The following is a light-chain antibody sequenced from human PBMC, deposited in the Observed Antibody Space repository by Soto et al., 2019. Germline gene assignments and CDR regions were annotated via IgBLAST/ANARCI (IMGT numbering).Light chain of an antibody. CDR1: PSISNW. Sequence: DIQMTQSPSTLSASVGDRVPITCRASPSISNWLGLAWYQQKPGKAPKLLIYDASSLESGVPSRFSGSGSGTEFTLTISRLQTDDFATYDCQHYNSYSEAFGQGTKGDIK. CDR2: DAS. V-gene: IGKV1-5*01. CDR3: QHYNSYSEA. J-gene: IGKJ1*01.